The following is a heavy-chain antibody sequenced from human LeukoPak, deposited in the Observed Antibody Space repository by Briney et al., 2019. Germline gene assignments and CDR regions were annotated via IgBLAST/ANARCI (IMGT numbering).Heavy chain of an antibody. CDR2: INPNSGGT. V-gene: IGHV1-2*02. Sequence: GASVKVSCKASGYTFTGYYMHWVRQAPGQGLEWMGWINPNSGGTNCAQKFQGRVTMTRDTSISTAYMELSRLRSDDTAVYYCARAPMAAAGQLYYYYYMDVWGKGTTVTISS. D-gene: IGHD6-13*01. J-gene: IGHJ6*03. CDR3: ARAPMAAAGQLYYYYYMDV. CDR1: GYTFTGYY.